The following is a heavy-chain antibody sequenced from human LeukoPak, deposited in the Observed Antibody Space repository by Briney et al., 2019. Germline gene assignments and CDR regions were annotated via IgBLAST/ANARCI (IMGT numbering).Heavy chain of an antibody. CDR3: ARGTGAYYY. CDR2: ISGSGGST. CDR1: GFTVSSHA. J-gene: IGHJ4*02. V-gene: IGHV3-23*01. D-gene: IGHD3-16*01. Sequence: GGSLRLSCAASGFTVSSHAMTWVRQAPGKGLDWVSSISGSGGSTDYADSVKGRLTISRDNAKNSLYLQMNSLRDEDTAVYYCARGTGAYYYWGQGTLVTVSS.